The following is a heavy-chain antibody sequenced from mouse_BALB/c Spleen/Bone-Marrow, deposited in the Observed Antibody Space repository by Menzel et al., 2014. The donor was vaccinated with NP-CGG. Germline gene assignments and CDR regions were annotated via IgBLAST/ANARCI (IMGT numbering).Heavy chain of an antibody. D-gene: IGHD4-1*01. Sequence: EVHLVESGPELVKPGASVKMSCKASGYTFTSYLIHWVKQKPGQGLEWIGYITPYNDDTKYNEKFKGKATLTSDKSSSTAYMELSSLTSEDPAVYYCARWGGTPYFDYWGQGTTLTVSS. CDR2: ITPYNDDT. CDR3: ARWGGTPYFDY. CDR1: GYTFTSYL. J-gene: IGHJ2*01. V-gene: IGHV1-14*01.